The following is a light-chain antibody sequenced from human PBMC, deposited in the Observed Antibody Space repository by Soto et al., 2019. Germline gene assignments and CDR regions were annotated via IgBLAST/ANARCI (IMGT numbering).Light chain of an antibody. Sequence: QLVLTQSPSASASLGASVKLTCTLSSGHSSYAIAWHQQQPEKGPRYLMKLNSDGSHSKGDGIPDRFSGSSSGAERYLTISSLQSEDEADYYCQTWGTGTDVVFVGGTKLTVL. J-gene: IGLJ2*01. CDR2: LNSDGSH. CDR1: SGHSSYA. CDR3: QTWGTGTDVV. V-gene: IGLV4-69*01.